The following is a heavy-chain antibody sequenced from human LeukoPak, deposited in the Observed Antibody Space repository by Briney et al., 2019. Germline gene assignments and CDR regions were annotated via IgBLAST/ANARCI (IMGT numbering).Heavy chain of an antibody. CDR1: GYTFTACE. D-gene: IGHD6-19*01. V-gene: IGHV1-8*01. CDR2: MNPNSGNT. CDR3: TRGSSGRRDN. Sequence: ASVKVSCKASGYTFTACEIGWVNQATGQGLEWMGWMNPNSGNTGYGERFQGRITMTRDISIGTAYMELSNLTSEDTAIYYCTRGSSGRRDNWGQGTLVTVSA. J-gene: IGHJ4*02.